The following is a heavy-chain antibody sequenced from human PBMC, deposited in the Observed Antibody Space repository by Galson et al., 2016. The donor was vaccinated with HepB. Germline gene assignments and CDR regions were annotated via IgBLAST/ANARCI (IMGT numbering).Heavy chain of an antibody. D-gene: IGHD2-21*01. CDR1: GGSISSYY. J-gene: IGHJ4*02. Sequence: SETLSLTCTVSGGSISSYYWSWIRQPPGKELEWIGNIYYSGNTNYNPSLKSRVTISVDTSENQFSLKLSSVTAADTAVYYCARRDELLFVDYWGQGTLVTVSS. V-gene: IGHV4-59*12. CDR3: ARRDELLFVDY. CDR2: IYYSGNT.